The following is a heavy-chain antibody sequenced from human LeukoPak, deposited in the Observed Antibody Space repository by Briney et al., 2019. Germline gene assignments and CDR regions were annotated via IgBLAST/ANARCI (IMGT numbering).Heavy chain of an antibody. Sequence: ASVKVSCKASGYAFTGYYLHWVRQAPGRGLEWMGWINPNSGGTNYSQKFQGRVTMTRDTSISTAYMELSRLRSDDTAIYYCARGILTDTAAAAIDYWGQGTLVTVSS. D-gene: IGHD6-13*01. CDR2: INPNSGGT. CDR3: ARGILTDTAAAAIDY. CDR1: GYAFTGYY. J-gene: IGHJ4*02. V-gene: IGHV1-2*02.